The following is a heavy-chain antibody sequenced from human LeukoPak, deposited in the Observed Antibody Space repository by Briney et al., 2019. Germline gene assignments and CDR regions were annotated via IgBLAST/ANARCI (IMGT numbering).Heavy chain of an antibody. J-gene: IGHJ5*02. CDR2: MNPNSGNT. Sequence: ASVKVSCKASGYTFTSYDINWVRQATGQGLEWMGWMNPNSGNTGYAQKFQGRVTITRNTSISTAYMELSSLRSEDTAVYYCARGGDLYDFWSGYYNPWSQGTLVTVSS. D-gene: IGHD3-3*01. CDR3: ARGGDLYDFWSGYYNP. V-gene: IGHV1-8*03. CDR1: GYTFTSYD.